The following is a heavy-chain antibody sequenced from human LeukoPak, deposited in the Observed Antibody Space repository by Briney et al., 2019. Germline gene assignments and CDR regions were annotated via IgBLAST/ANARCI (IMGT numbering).Heavy chain of an antibody. V-gene: IGHV4-30-4*01. Sequence: SQTLSLTCTVSGGSISSGDYYWSWIPQPPGKGLEWIAYMYYSGSTYYNPSLKSRVTMSADTSKNQLSLKLSSVTAADTAVYYCARPYYYDSRIDPWGQGILVTVSS. CDR2: MYYSGST. J-gene: IGHJ5*02. CDR1: GGSISSGDYY. D-gene: IGHD3-22*01. CDR3: ARPYYYDSRIDP.